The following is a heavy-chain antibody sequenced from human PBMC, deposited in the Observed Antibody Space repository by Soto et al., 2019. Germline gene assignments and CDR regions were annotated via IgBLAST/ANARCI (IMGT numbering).Heavy chain of an antibody. CDR1: GGTFSNSA. D-gene: IGHD1-26*01. Sequence: QVQLEQSGAEVKQPGSSVRVSCKASGGTFSNSAISWVRQAPGQGLEWMGGIMPIFRTPDYAQKFQGRVTLTADESTRTDYMEQHGVTSDDTAVYYWATDKDQIHIGGSCIFILDVWGQGITVTVSS. CDR2: IMPIFRTP. CDR3: ATDKDQIHIGGSCIFILDV. J-gene: IGHJ6*02. V-gene: IGHV1-69*12.